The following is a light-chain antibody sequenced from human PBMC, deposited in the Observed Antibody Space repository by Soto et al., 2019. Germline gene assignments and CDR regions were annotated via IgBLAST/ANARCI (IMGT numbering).Light chain of an antibody. CDR3: KQYNSYPWT. V-gene: IGKV1-5*03. CDR1: QSIGRE. CDR2: KAS. Sequence: DIQMTQSPSSLSASVGDRVTITCRASQSIGRELAWYQQKPGKAHKLLIYKASSLASGVQSRFSGSGSGTEFTLTISRLQPDDSATYYCKQYNSYPWTFGQGTKVDIK. J-gene: IGKJ1*01.